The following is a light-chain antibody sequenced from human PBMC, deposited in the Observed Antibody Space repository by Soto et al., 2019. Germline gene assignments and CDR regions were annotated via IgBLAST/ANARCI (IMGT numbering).Light chain of an antibody. CDR1: QDVNIW. Sequence: DIQMTQSPSSVAASVGDRVTITCRASQDVNIWLAWHQQRPGKAPKLLIFGASNLHSGAPSRFSGSGIGSDFTLTISGLEPEDFATYYCQQVNTFPYTFGQGTTVEIK. CDR2: GAS. V-gene: IGKV1-12*01. CDR3: QQVNTFPYT. J-gene: IGKJ2*01.